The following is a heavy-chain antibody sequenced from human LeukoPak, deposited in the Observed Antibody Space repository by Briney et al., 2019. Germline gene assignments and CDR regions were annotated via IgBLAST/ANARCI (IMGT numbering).Heavy chain of an antibody. CDR1: GGSFSGYY. Sequence: SETLSLTCAVYGGSFSGYYWSWICQPPGKGLEWIGEINHSGSTNYNPSLKSRVTISVDTSKNQFSLKLSSVTAADTAVYYCARDRNDAFDIWGQGTMVTVSS. CDR2: INHSGST. D-gene: IGHD1-14*01. CDR3: ARDRNDAFDI. J-gene: IGHJ3*02. V-gene: IGHV4-34*01.